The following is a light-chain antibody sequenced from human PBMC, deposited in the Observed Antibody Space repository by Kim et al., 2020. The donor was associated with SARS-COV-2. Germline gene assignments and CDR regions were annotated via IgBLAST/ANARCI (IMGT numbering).Light chain of an antibody. CDR3: QQYDIWPLT. CDR1: YSISNN. J-gene: IGKJ5*01. V-gene: IGKV3-15*01. Sequence: SPEEDASPCVVARYSISNNLAWYQKKPGQAPRLLILGASTRATGVPARFGGSGSGTDFTLTITSLQSEDVAVYFCQQYDIWPLTFGPGTRLEIK. CDR2: GAS.